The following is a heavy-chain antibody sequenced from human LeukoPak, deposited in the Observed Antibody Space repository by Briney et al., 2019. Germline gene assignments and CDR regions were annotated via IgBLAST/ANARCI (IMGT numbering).Heavy chain of an antibody. Sequence: PGGSLRLSCAAPTCVFSNAWMSWVRQAPGKGLEWVGRIKSKSDGGTTDYAAPVTGRFTISRDDSKNTLYLQMNSLKSEDTAVYYCTTGSSLGQGTLVTVSS. J-gene: IGHJ5*02. V-gene: IGHV3-15*01. CDR2: IKSKSDGGTT. D-gene: IGHD3-10*01. CDR3: TTGSS. CDR1: TCVFSNAW.